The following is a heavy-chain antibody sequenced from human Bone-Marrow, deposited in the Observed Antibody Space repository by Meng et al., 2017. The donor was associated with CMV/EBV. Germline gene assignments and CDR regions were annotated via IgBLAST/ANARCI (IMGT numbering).Heavy chain of an antibody. Sequence: GSLRLSCAVYGGSFSGYYWSWIRQPPGKGLEWIGEINHSGSTNYNPSLKSRVTISVDTYKNQFSLKLSSVTAADTAVYYCARGRGYSGSRFDYWGQGTLVTVSS. D-gene: IGHD1-26*01. CDR1: GGSFSGYY. V-gene: IGHV4-34*01. CDR3: ARGRGYSGSRFDY. CDR2: INHSGST. J-gene: IGHJ4*02.